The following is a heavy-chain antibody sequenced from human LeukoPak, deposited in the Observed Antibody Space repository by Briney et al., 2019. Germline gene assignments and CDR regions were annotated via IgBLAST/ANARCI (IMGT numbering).Heavy chain of an antibody. D-gene: IGHD4-23*01. CDR2: MNPNSGNT. Sequence: ASVKVSCKASRYTFTSYDINWVRQATGQGLEWMGWMNPNSGNTGYAQKFQGRVTMTRNTSISTAYMELSSLRSEDTAVYYCARGATVVTPLDYWGQGTLVTVSS. CDR3: ARGATVVTPLDY. V-gene: IGHV1-8*01. J-gene: IGHJ4*02. CDR1: RYTFTSYD.